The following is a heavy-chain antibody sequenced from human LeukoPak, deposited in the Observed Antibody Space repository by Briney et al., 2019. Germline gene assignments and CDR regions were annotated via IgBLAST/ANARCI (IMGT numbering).Heavy chain of an antibody. CDR3: ARDQYDTWSRRGNFDS. J-gene: IGHJ4*02. Sequence: VGALRLSCVASGFTFGKYWMSWVRQAPGKGLEWVANIKLDGSEKNYVDSVKGRFTISRGNTKNSLYLQMNSLRVEDTAVFYCARDQYDTWSRRGNFDSWGQGTLVIVSS. CDR1: GFTFGKYW. V-gene: IGHV3-7*03. CDR2: IKLDGSEK. D-gene: IGHD3-3*01.